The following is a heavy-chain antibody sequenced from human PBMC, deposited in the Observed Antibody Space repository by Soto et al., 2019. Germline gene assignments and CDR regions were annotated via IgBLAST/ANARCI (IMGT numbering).Heavy chain of an antibody. V-gene: IGHV3-30*18. D-gene: IGHD4-4*01. CDR2: ISYDGSNK. CDR1: GFTFSSYG. J-gene: IGHJ6*03. Sequence: GGSLRLSCAASGFTFSSYGMHWVRQAPGKGLEWVAVISYDGSNKYYADSVKGRFTISRDNSKNTLYLQMNSLRAEDTAVYYCAKDLVATVNRLDYYYYYMDVWGKGTTVTVSS. CDR3: AKDLVATVNRLDYYYYYMDV.